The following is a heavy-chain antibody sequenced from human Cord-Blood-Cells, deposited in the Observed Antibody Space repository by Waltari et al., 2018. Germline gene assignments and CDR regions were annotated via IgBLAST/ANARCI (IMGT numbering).Heavy chain of an antibody. D-gene: IGHD7-27*01. Sequence: EVQLVESGGGLVQPGGSLRLPCSASGFTGRSHSMTWGRQAPGKGLEWVSVIYSGGSTYYADSVKGRFTISRHNSKNTLYLQMNSLRAEDTAVYYCARGSTGDGYWYFDLWGRGTLVTVSS. CDR3: ARGSTGDGYWYFDL. CDR1: GFTGRSHS. V-gene: IGHV3-53*04. J-gene: IGHJ2*01. CDR2: IYSGGST.